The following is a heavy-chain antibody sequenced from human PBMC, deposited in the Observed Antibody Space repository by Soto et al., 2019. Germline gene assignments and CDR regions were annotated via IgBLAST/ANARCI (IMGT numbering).Heavy chain of an antibody. CDR2: IDHSDSYT. Sequence: GESLKISCKGSGYSFTSYWISWVRQMPGKGVEWRGRIDHSDSYTNYSPSLQGHVTISADKSISTAYLQWSSLKASDTAMYYCASLSSGYYLGPFDICGQGPMVTVSS. CDR3: ASLSSGYYLGPFDI. CDR1: GYSFTSYW. J-gene: IGHJ3*02. V-gene: IGHV5-10-1*01. D-gene: IGHD3-22*01.